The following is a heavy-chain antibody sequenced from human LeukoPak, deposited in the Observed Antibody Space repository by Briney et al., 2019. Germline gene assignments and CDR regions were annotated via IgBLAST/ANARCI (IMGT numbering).Heavy chain of an antibody. CDR3: AKSAGLEYYFDY. J-gene: IGHJ4*02. D-gene: IGHD3-3*01. V-gene: IGHV3-30*18. Sequence: GGSLRLSCAASGFTFSSYGMHWVRQAPGKGLEWVAVISYDGSNKYYADSVKGRFTISRDNSKNTLYLQMNSLRAEDTAVYHCAKSAGLEYYFDYWGQGTLVTVSS. CDR1: GFTFSSYG. CDR2: ISYDGSNK.